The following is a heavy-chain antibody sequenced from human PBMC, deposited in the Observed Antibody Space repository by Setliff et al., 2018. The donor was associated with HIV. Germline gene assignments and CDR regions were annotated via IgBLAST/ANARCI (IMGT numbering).Heavy chain of an antibody. Sequence: SETLSLTCTASGGSISSDYWSWIRQPPGKGLEWIGYIYYSGSTNYNPSLKSRVTISVDMSKNQVFLRLSSVTAADTAVYYCVRGYCSSTTCYEDYYYMDVWGKGSTVTV. CDR2: IYYSGST. CDR3: VRGYCSSTTCYEDYYYMDV. J-gene: IGHJ6*03. CDR1: GGSISSDY. V-gene: IGHV4-59*01. D-gene: IGHD2-2*01.